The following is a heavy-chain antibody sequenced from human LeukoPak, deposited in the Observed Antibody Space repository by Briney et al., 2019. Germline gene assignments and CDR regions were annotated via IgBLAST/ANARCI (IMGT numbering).Heavy chain of an antibody. CDR2: ISGSGGST. CDR1: GFTFRSYA. D-gene: IGHD6-19*01. CDR3: AKDRQWLVYDAFDI. J-gene: IGHJ3*02. V-gene: IGHV3-23*01. Sequence: GGSLRLSCAASGFTFRSYAMSWVRQAPGKGLEWVSPISGSGGSTYYADSVKGRFTISRDNSKNKLYLQMNSLRAEDTAVYYCAKDRQWLVYDAFDIWGQGTMVTVSS.